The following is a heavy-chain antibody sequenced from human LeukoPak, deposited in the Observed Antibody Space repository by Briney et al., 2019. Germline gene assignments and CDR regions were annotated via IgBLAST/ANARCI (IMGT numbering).Heavy chain of an antibody. CDR3: ANGKTTVVTSPLDY. CDR2: ISSSSSYI. CDR1: GFTFSSYS. D-gene: IGHD4-23*01. J-gene: IGHJ4*02. Sequence: PGGSLRLSCAASGFTFSSYSMNWVRQAPGKGLEWVSSISSSSSYIYYADSVKGRFTISRDNAKNSLYLQMNSLRAEDTALYYCANGKTTVVTSPLDYWGQGTLVTVSS. V-gene: IGHV3-21*04.